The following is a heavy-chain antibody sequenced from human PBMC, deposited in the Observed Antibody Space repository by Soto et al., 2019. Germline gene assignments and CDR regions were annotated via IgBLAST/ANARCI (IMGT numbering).Heavy chain of an antibody. J-gene: IGHJ6*02. CDR1: GGSISSGGYS. V-gene: IGHV4-30-2*01. CDR3: ARDGSGYCSSTSCLYGMDV. D-gene: IGHD2-2*01. Sequence: QLQLQESGSGLVKPSQTLSLTCAVSGGSISSGGYSWSWIRQPPGKGLEWIGYIYHSGSTYYNPSLKSRVTISVDRSRNQFSLKLSSVTAADTAVYYCARDGSGYCSSTSCLYGMDVWGQGTTVTVSS. CDR2: IYHSGST.